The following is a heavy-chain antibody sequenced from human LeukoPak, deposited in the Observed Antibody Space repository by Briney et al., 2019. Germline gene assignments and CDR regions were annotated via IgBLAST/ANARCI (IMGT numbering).Heavy chain of an antibody. CDR3: STLPYSYGSYFDY. CDR1: EFTFSNAR. V-gene: IGHV3-15*01. Sequence: GGSLRLSCAASEFTFSNARMSWVRQAPGKGLEWVGRIKSKTDGGTTDYAAPVKGRFTISRDDSKNTLYLQMNSLKTEGTAVYYCSTLPYSYGSYFDYWGQGTLVTVSS. J-gene: IGHJ4*02. D-gene: IGHD5-18*01. CDR2: IKSKTDGGTT.